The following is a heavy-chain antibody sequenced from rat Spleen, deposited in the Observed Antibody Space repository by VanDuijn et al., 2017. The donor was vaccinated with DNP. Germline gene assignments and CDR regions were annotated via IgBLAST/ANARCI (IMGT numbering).Heavy chain of an antibody. CDR1: GFTFSDYN. CDR2: IIYDGSRT. CDR3: ATHNYSSYILDY. Sequence: EVQLVESGGGLVQPGRSLKLSCAASGFTFSDYNMAWVRQAPKKGLEWVATIIYDGSRTYYRDSGKGRFTISRDNAKSTLYLQMDSLRSEDTATYYCATHNYSSYILDYWGQGVMVTVSS. J-gene: IGHJ2*01. V-gene: IGHV5S10*01. D-gene: IGHD1-2*01.